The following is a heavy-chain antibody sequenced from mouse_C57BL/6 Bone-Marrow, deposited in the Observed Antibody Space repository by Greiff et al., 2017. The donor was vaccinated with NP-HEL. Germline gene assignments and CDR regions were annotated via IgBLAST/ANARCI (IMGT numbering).Heavy chain of an antibody. V-gene: IGHV1-81*01. CDR2: IYPRSGNT. D-gene: IGHD2-4*01. CDR1: GYTFTSYG. J-gene: IGHJ4*01. CDR3: AKYDYEGDYAMDY. Sequence: VQRVESGAELARPGASVKLSCKASGYTFTSYGISWVKQRTGQGLEWIGEIYPRSGNTYYNEKFKGKATLTADKSSSTAYMELRSLTSEDSAVYFCAKYDYEGDYAMDYWGQGTSVTVSS.